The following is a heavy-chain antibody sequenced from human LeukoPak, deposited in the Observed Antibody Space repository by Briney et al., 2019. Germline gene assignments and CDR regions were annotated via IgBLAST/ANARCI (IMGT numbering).Heavy chain of an antibody. D-gene: IGHD4-17*01. CDR3: ARDLWDNDYGDYYYYMDV. V-gene: IGHV3-48*01. CDR2: ISSSSSTI. J-gene: IGHJ6*03. CDR1: GFTFSSYS. Sequence: GGSLRLSCAASGFTFSSYSMNWVRQAPGKGLEWVSYISSSSSTIYYADSVKGRFTISRDNAKNSLYLQMNSLRAEDTAVYYCARDLWDNDYGDYYYYMDVWGKGTTVTVSS.